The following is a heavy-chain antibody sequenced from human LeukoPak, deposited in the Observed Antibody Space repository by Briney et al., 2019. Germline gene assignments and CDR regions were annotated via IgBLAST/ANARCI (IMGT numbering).Heavy chain of an antibody. V-gene: IGHV4-61*02. Sequence: PSETLSLTCTVSGGSISSGSYYWSWIRQPAGKGLEWIGRIYTSGSTNYNPSLKSRVTISVDTSKNQFSLKLSSVTAADTAVYYCASGDYHRSGGSCHYADFDYWGQGTLVTVSS. CDR1: GGSISSGSYY. CDR2: IYTSGST. CDR3: ASGDYHRSGGSCHYADFDY. J-gene: IGHJ4*02. D-gene: IGHD2-15*01.